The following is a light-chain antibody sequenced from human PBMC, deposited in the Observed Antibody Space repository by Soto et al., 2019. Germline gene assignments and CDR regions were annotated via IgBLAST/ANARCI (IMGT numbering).Light chain of an antibody. CDR2: GNN. Sequence: QSVLTQPPSVSGTPGQRVSISCTGTSSNLGAGYDVHWYQQLPGAAPRLLIFGNNVRPSGVPDRFSGSKSGTSASLAITGLQAEDEDIYHCQSYDGSLATSIFGAGTKLTVL. V-gene: IGLV1-40*01. CDR3: QSYDGSLATSI. CDR1: SSNLGAGYD. J-gene: IGLJ2*01.